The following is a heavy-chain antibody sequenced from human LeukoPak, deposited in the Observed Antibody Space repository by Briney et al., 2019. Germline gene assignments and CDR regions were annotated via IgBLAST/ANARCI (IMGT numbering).Heavy chain of an antibody. CDR2: IYYSGST. CDR1: GGSISSGDYY. J-gene: IGHJ4*02. D-gene: IGHD2-15*01. V-gene: IGHV4-30-4*01. Sequence: SETLSLTCTVSGGSISSGDYYWSWIRQPPGKGLEWIGYIYYSGSTYYNPSLKSRVTISVDTSKNKFSLNLSSVTASDTAVYYCARGVVAAWIDYWGQGTLVTVSS. CDR3: ARGVVAAWIDY.